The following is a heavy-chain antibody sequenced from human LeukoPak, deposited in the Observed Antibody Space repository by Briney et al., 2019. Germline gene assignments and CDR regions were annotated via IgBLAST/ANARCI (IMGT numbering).Heavy chain of an antibody. CDR2: IKTKVDSYAT. D-gene: IGHD4-17*01. Sequence: QPGGSLRLSCAASGFTFSASAMHWVHQASGKGLEWVGRIKTKVDSYATAYAASVKGRFIISRDDSKNTAYLQMNSLKTEDTAMYFCTRLAYGDFRFDPWGQGTLVTVSS. J-gene: IGHJ5*02. CDR3: TRLAYGDFRFDP. CDR1: GFTFSASA. V-gene: IGHV3-73*01.